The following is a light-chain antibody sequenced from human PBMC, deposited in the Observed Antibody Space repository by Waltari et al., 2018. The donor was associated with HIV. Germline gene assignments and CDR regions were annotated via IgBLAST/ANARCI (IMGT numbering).Light chain of an antibody. V-gene: IGLV3-21*02. CDR2: DDT. CDR1: NIGSKS. CDR3: QVWDNSNDVVV. Sequence: SYVLTQPPSVSVAPGQTARITCGGNNIGSKSVHRYQQKPGQAPGIVVYDDTDRPSGIPERFSGSNSGNTATLTISRVEAGDEADYYCQVWDNSNDVVVFGGGTKLTVL. J-gene: IGLJ2*01.